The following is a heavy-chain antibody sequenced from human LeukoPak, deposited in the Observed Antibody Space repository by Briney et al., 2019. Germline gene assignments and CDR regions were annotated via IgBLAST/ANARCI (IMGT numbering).Heavy chain of an antibody. D-gene: IGHD2-2*01. V-gene: IGHV3-48*04. Sequence: GSLRLSCAASGFTFSSYSMNWVRQAPGKGLEWVSYISSSSSTIYYADSVKGRFTISRDNAKNSLYLQMNSLRAEDTAVYYCATLVVTSTDWFDPWGQGTLVTVSS. J-gene: IGHJ5*02. CDR1: GFTFSSYS. CDR2: ISSSSSTI. CDR3: ATLVVTSTDWFDP.